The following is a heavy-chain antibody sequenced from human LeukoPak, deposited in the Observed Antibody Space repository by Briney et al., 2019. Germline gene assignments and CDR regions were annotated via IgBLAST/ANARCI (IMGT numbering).Heavy chain of an antibody. J-gene: IGHJ6*03. CDR2: ISDSGGTT. CDR3: ARSYRYYMDV. V-gene: IGHV3-23*01. Sequence: GGSLRLSCAASGFTFSTYAMSWVRQAPGKGLEWVSAISDSGGTTYYADSVRGRLTISRDNSKNTVYLQMNSLRAEDTAVYYCARSYRYYMDVWGKGTTVTVSS. CDR1: GFTFSTYA.